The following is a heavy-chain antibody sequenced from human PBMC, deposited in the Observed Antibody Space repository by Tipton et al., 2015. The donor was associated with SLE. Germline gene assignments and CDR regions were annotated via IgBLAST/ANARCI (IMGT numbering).Heavy chain of an antibody. CDR3: ARAAYYYGSGSYYNVCWFAP. CDR1: GGSISSYY. Sequence: TLSLTCTVSGGSISSYYWSWIRQPPGKGLEWIGYIYYSGSTNYNPSLKSRVTISVDTSKNQFSLKLNSVTAADTAVHYCARAAYYYGSGSYYNVCWFAPWGQGTLVTVSS. V-gene: IGHV4-59*01. CDR2: IYYSGST. J-gene: IGHJ5*02. D-gene: IGHD3-10*01.